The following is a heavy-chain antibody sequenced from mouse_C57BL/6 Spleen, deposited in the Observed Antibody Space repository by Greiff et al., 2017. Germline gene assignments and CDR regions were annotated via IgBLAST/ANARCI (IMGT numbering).Heavy chain of an antibody. Sequence: VQRVESGPGLVQPSQSLSITCTVSGFSLTSYGVHWVRQSPGKGLEWLGVIWSGGSTDYNAAFISRLSISKDNSKSQVFFKMNSLQADDTAIYYCASLYDYDEGFAYWGQGTLVTVSA. CDR1: GFSLTSYG. D-gene: IGHD2-4*01. J-gene: IGHJ3*01. V-gene: IGHV2-2*01. CDR3: ASLYDYDEGFAY. CDR2: IWSGGST.